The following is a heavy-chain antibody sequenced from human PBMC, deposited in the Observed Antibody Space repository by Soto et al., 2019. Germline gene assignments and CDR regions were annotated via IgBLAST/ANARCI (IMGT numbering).Heavy chain of an antibody. CDR3: ARDLGGLASSPRSYNCLDV. CDR1: GGSLNSRGYY. CDR2: IYYSGST. V-gene: IGHV4-31*03. D-gene: IGHD3-10*01. Sequence: SETLSLTCTVSGGSLNSRGYYWGWIRQHPGKGLEWIGYIYYSGSTYYNMALRSRVTMSVDTSKNQFSLKLRSVTAADTAVYYCARDLGGLASSPRSYNCLDVWGQGITVTVSS. J-gene: IGHJ6*02.